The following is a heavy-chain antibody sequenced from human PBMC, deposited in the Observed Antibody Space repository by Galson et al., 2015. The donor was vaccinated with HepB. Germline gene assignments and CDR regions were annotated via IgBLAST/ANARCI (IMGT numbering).Heavy chain of an antibody. V-gene: IGHV3-23*01. Sequence: SLRLSCAASGFSFGTYAMHWVRQAPGRGLEWVSGISERGDITSYADSVKGRFTISRDNSRNTVDLQMNSLQAEDTAVYYCAKRVASRNFDSWGQGTLVTVSS. CDR1: GFSFGTYA. CDR3: AKRVASRNFDS. D-gene: IGHD2-15*01. J-gene: IGHJ4*02. CDR2: ISERGDIT.